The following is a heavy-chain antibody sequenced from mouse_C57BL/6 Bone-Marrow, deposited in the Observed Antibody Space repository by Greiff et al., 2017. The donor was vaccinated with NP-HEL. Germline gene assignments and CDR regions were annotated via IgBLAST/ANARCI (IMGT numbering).Heavy chain of an antibody. CDR1: GYTFTSYW. CDR2: IDPSDSYT. V-gene: IGHV1-69*01. D-gene: IGHD1-1*01. Sequence: QVQLPHPGAELVMPGASVKLSCKASGYTFTSYWMHWVKQRPGQGLEWIGEIDPSDSYTNYNQKFKGKSTLTVDKSSSTAYMQLSSLTSEDSAVYYCARALYYFDYWGQGTTLTVSS. CDR3: ARALYYFDY. J-gene: IGHJ2*01.